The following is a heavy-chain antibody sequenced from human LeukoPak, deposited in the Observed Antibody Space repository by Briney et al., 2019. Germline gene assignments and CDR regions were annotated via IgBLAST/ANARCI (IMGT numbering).Heavy chain of an antibody. CDR1: GFTFSSYG. Sequence: PGGSLRLSCAASGFTFSSYGMHWVRQAPGKGLEWVAVIWYDGSNKYYADSVKGRLTISRDNSKNTLYLQMNSLRAEDTAVYYCARDGVPLGYCSGGSCYTPFDYWGQGTLVTVSS. D-gene: IGHD2-15*01. V-gene: IGHV3-33*01. CDR2: IWYDGSNK. CDR3: ARDGVPLGYCSGGSCYTPFDY. J-gene: IGHJ4*02.